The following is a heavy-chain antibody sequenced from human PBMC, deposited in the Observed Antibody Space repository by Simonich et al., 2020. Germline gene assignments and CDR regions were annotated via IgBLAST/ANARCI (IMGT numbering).Heavy chain of an antibody. J-gene: IGHJ3*02. Sequence: QVQLQQWGAGLLKPSETLSLTCAVYGGSFSGDSSSWIRQPPGKGLEWIGEINHSGTTNSNPSLKSLVTISVDTSKNQFALKLSSVTAADTAVYYCARGKGWKNAFDIWGQGTMVTVSS. CDR3: ARGKGWKNAFDI. CDR1: GGSFSGDS. D-gene: IGHD1-1*01. CDR2: INHSGTT. V-gene: IGHV4-34*01.